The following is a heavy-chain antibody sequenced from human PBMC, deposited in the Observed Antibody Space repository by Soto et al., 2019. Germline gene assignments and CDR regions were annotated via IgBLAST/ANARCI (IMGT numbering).Heavy chain of an antibody. CDR1: GDSISTYY. CDR3: ARGRFDFIWGTPAPYLDY. CDR2: IYNSATT. V-gene: IGHV4-59*01. J-gene: IGHJ4*02. D-gene: IGHD3-16*01. Sequence: SETLSLTCTVSGDSISTYYWTWIRQPPGKGLEWIGYIYNSATTKYNPSLKSRVTISVDTSKNQFSLKLSSVTTADTAVYYRARGRFDFIWGTPAPYLDYWGQGALVTVSS.